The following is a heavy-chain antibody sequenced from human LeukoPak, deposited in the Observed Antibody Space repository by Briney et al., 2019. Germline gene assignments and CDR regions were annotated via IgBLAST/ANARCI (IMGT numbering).Heavy chain of an antibody. J-gene: IGHJ5*02. CDR1: GGSFSGYY. CDR3: ARFVVRGVIFPRRPNWFDP. D-gene: IGHD3-10*01. CDR2: INHSGST. Sequence: PSETLSLTCAVYGGSFSGYYWSWIRQPPGKGLEWIGEINHSGSTNYNPSLKSRVTISVDTSKNQFSLKLSSVTAADTAVYYCARFVVRGVIFPRRPNWFDPWGQGTLVTVSS. V-gene: IGHV4-34*01.